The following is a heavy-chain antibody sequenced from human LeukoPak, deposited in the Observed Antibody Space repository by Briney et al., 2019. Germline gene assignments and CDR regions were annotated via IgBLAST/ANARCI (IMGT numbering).Heavy chain of an antibody. CDR2: ISGGAGGA. J-gene: IGHJ4*02. CDR1: GFTFSSYA. Sequence: PGGSLRLSCAASGFTFSSYAMNWVRQAPGKGLEWVSSISGGAGGAAYADSVKGRFTMSRDNSKNTLYLQMNSLRADDTAVYYCAKDGGYGSGSYYPDYWGRGTLVTVSS. D-gene: IGHD3-10*01. CDR3: AKDGGYGSGSYYPDY. V-gene: IGHV3-23*01.